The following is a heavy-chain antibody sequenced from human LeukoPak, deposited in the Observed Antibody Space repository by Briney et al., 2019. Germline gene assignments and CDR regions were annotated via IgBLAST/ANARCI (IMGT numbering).Heavy chain of an antibody. CDR3: ARAKGNYYGMDV. CDR2: INPSGGST. V-gene: IGHV1-46*01. D-gene: IGHD3-10*01. Sequence: ASVKVSCKASGYTLTSYHMHSVRQAPGQGLEWMGIINPSGGSTSYAQKFQGRVTMTRDTSTSTVYMELSSLRSEDTAVYYCARAKGNYYGMDVWGQGTTVTVSS. CDR1: GYTLTSYH. J-gene: IGHJ6*02.